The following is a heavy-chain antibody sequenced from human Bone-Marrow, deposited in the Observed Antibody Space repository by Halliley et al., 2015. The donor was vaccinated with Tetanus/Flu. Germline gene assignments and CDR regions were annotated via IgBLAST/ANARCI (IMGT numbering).Heavy chain of an antibody. J-gene: IGHJ6*02. V-gene: IGHV3-48*03. D-gene: IGHD4-17*01. Sequence: GLGWVSYISGSGSTIYYAASVKGRFTISRDNAKSSLFLQMDSLRGEDTAVYYCARGGLRLDVWGQGTSVTVSS. CDR2: ISGSGSTI. CDR3: ARGGLRLDV.